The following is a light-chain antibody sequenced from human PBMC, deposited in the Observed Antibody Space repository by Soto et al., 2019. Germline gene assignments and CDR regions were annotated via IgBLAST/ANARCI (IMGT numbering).Light chain of an antibody. CDR3: QQYNSYSHVYT. CDR2: RAS. CDR1: QNIGAW. J-gene: IGKJ2*01. Sequence: DIKMTQSPSTLSASVGDRVTITCRASQNIGAWLAWYQQKPGQGPKLLIYRASNLESGVPSRFSGSGSGTQFTLAISSLQPDDFATSYCQQYNSYSHVYTFGQGTKLEIK. V-gene: IGKV1-5*03.